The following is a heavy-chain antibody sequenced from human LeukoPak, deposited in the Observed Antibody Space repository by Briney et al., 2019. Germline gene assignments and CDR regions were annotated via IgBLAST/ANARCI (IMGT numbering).Heavy chain of an antibody. V-gene: IGHV4-59*01. CDR3: AREAPPEYYDLQGYYFDY. D-gene: IGHD3-3*01. CDR1: GGSISSYY. Sequence: SETLSLTCTVSGGSISSYYWSWIRQPPGKGLEWIGYIYYSGSTNYNPSLKSRVTISVDTSKNQFSLKLSSVTAADTAVYYCAREAPPEYYDLQGYYFDYWGQGTLVTVSS. J-gene: IGHJ4*02. CDR2: IYYSGST.